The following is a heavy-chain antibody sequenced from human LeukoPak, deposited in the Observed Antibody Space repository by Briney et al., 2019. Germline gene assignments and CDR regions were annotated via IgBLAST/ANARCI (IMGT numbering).Heavy chain of an antibody. CDR2: IYTSGCT. V-gene: IGHV4-4*07. J-gene: IGHJ4*02. CDR3: ARRYSSGWYDY. Sequence: TSETLSLTCTVSGGSISSYYWRWLRQPAGKGLEWIGRIYTSGCTNYYPSLKSRVTMSVETSKNQFSLKLSSVTAADTAVYYCARRYSSGWYDYWGQGTLVTVSS. CDR1: GGSISSYY. D-gene: IGHD6-19*01.